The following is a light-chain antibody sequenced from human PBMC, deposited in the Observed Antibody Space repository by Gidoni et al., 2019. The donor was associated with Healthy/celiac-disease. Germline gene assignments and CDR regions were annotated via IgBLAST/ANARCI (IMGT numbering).Light chain of an antibody. CDR2: GTS. J-gene: IGLJ1*01. Sequence: QSVLTQPPSVSGAPGQRVTISCTGSSANIGAGFDVHWYQQLPVTGLKLPIDGTSNRPSGVPDRFSGSKSGTSASLAITGLQAEDEADYYCQSYDSSLSGSWFYVFGTGTKVTVL. V-gene: IGLV1-40*01. CDR3: QSYDSSLSGSWFYV. CDR1: SANIGAGFD.